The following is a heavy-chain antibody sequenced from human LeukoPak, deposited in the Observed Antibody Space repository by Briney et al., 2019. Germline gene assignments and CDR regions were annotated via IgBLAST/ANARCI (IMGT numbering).Heavy chain of an antibody. V-gene: IGHV4-39*01. Sequence: SETLTLTCTVSGGSISSSSYYWGWIRQPPGKGLEWIGSIYYSGSTYYNPSLKSRVTISVDTSKNQFSLKLSSVTAADTAVYYCARRLSTWYFDYWGQGTLVTVSS. J-gene: IGHJ4*02. CDR3: ARRLSTWYFDY. CDR1: GGSISSSSYY. D-gene: IGHD6-13*01. CDR2: IYYSGST.